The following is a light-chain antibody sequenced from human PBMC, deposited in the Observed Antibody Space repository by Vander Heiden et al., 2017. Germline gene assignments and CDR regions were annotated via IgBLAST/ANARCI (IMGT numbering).Light chain of an antibody. V-gene: IGLV10-54*01. Sequence: QAGLPQPPSVSKGLKQTATPTCTGNSSDVGNQGAAWLQHFQGHSPKLLSYRNNKRPSGISERLSASRSGNTASLTIIELQPEDEADYYCSAWDSSLSVWVFGGGTKLTVL. CDR2: RNN. J-gene: IGLJ3*02. CDR1: SSDVGNQG. CDR3: SAWDSSLSVWV.